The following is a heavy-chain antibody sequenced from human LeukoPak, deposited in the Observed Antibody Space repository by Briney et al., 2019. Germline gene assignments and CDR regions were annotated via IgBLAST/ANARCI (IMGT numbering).Heavy chain of an antibody. CDR2: IYSGGTT. CDR3: AIVDTVMAYYFDL. Sequence: GGSLTLSCAASGFTVSTNCMTWVRQAPGKGLEWVSTIYSGGTTYYPDPVMGRFPISRHNSRNPLYPQMNSLRAEDTAVYYWAIVDTVMAYYFDLWGQGTLVTVSS. D-gene: IGHD5-18*01. J-gene: IGHJ4*02. CDR1: GFTVSTNC. V-gene: IGHV3-53*04.